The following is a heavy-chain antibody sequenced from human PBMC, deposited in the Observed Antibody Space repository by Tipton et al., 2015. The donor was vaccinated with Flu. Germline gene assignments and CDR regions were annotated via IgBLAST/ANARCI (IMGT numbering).Heavy chain of an antibody. J-gene: IGHJ4*02. CDR2: ISTFNGKT. Sequence: QVQLVQSGAELKKPGASVRVSCKASGYTFTTYGISWMRQAPGQGLVWVGWISTFNGKTNYAEKLQGRVTMTRDTSTSTAYMELRNLSSDDTAVYYCVRKLLWFGEFSPYFDNWGQGTLVTVSS. D-gene: IGHD3-10*01. V-gene: IGHV1-18*01. CDR1: GYTFTTYG. CDR3: VRKLLWFGEFSPYFDN.